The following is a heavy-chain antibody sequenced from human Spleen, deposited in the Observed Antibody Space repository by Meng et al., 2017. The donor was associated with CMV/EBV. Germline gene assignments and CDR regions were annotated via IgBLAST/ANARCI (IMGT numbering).Heavy chain of an antibody. CDR3: AKDATPNNYDFWSGLWDTYYYYGMDV. CDR1: GFTFSSYA. V-gene: IGHV3-23*03. CDR2: VYSGGSRT. Sequence: GESLKISCAASGFTFSSYATNWVRQAPGKGLKWVSIVYSGGSRTYYADSVRGRFSISRENAKNSVYLQMNSLRAEDTALYYCAKDATPNNYDFWSGLWDTYYYYGMDVWGQGTTVTVSS. D-gene: IGHD3-3*01. J-gene: IGHJ6*02.